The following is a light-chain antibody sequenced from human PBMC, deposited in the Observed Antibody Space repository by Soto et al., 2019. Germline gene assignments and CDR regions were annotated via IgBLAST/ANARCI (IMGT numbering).Light chain of an antibody. Sequence: DSVRTQSPEAVAVSLGERATINCKSSQSVLYSSNNKNYLAWYQQKPGQPPKLLIYWASTRESGVPDRFSGSGSGTDFTLTISSLQAEDVAVYYCQQYYSTWPFGQGTNVDI. CDR3: QQYYSTWP. CDR2: WAS. V-gene: IGKV4-1*01. J-gene: IGKJ1*01. CDR1: QSVLYSSNNKNY.